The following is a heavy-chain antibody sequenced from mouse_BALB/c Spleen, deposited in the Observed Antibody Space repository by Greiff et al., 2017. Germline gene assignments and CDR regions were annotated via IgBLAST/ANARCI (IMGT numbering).Heavy chain of an antibody. CDR1: GYSITSGYY. CDR3: ARDRGKSYYFDY. CDR2: ISYDGSN. J-gene: IGHJ2*01. V-gene: IGHV3-6*02. D-gene: IGHD2-1*01. Sequence: EVQLVESGPGLVKPSQSLSLTCSVTGYSITSGYYWNWIRQFPGNKLEWMGYISYDGSNNYNPSLKNRISITRDTSKNQFFLKLNSVTTEDTATYYCARDRGKSYYFDYWGQGTTLTVSS.